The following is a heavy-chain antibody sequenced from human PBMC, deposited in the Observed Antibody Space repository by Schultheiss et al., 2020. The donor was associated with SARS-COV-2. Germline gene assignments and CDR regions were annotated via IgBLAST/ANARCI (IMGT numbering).Heavy chain of an antibody. Sequence: SETLSLTCAVYGGSFSGYYWSWIRQPPGKGLEWIGEINHSGSTNYNPSLKSRVTISVDTSKNQFSLKLSSVTAADTAVYYCGRGWGGAYFPPQWGQGTLVTVSS. CDR1: GGSFSGYY. V-gene: IGHV4-34*01. CDR2: INHSGST. CDR3: GRGWGGAYFPPQ. D-gene: IGHD1-26*01. J-gene: IGHJ4*02.